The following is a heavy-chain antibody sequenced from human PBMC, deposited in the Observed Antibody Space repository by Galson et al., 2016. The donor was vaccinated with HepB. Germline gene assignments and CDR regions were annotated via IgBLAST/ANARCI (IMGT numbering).Heavy chain of an antibody. D-gene: IGHD3-10*01. V-gene: IGHV3-53*01. Sequence: SLRLSCAASGLTVSSNYMDWVRQAPGKGLEWVSIIYSGGSTYYADSVKGRFTISRDNSKNTLYLQMNSLRAEDTAVYYCVCRRTWFGELSDYWGQGTLVTVSS. CDR3: VCRRTWFGELSDY. CDR2: IYSGGST. J-gene: IGHJ4*02. CDR1: GLTVSSNY.